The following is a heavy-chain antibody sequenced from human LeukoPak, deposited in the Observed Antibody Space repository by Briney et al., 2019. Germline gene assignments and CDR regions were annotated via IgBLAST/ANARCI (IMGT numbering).Heavy chain of an antibody. J-gene: IGHJ3*02. V-gene: IGHV3-23*01. CDR2: ISASGDVT. Sequence: PGGSLRLSCAASGFTFDDYAMHWVRQAPGKGLQWLSGISASGDVTFHADRVKGRFAISRDNSKNTLYLQMTGLRAGDTAEYYCAKSLLTSATGTGRAFHIWGQGTMVTVSS. CDR1: GFTFDDYA. CDR3: AKSLLTSATGTGRAFHI. D-gene: IGHD1-1*01.